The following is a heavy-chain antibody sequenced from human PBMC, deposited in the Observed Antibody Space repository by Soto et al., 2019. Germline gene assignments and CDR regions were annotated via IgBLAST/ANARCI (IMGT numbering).Heavy chain of an antibody. J-gene: IGHJ3*02. Sequence: QVQLQESGPGLEKASETLSLTCTVSGGSMSGYYWSWIRQPLGKGLEWIGFIYDSGTTNYNPSLKSRGTISIDASTNQFSLKLTSVTATDTAVYYCARVSHIVVVPAIRGAFDIWGPGTMITVSS. CDR3: ARVSHIVVVPAIRGAFDI. CDR2: IYDSGTT. D-gene: IGHD2-21*02. CDR1: GGSMSGYY. V-gene: IGHV4-59*01.